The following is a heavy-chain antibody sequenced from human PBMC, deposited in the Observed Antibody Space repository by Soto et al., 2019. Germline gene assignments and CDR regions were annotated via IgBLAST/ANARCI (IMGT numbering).Heavy chain of an antibody. D-gene: IGHD2-2*01. CDR2: IVVGSGNT. Sequence: QMQLVQSGPEVKKPGTSVKVSCKASGFTFTSSAMQWVRQARGQRLEWIGWIVVGSGNTSYAQKFQERVTITRDMSTSTAYMELSSRRSEDTAVYYCAAPEGGVVPAAMPGDYGMDVWVQGTTVTVSS. J-gene: IGHJ6*02. V-gene: IGHV1-58*02. CDR3: AAPEGGVVPAAMPGDYGMDV. CDR1: GFTFTSSA.